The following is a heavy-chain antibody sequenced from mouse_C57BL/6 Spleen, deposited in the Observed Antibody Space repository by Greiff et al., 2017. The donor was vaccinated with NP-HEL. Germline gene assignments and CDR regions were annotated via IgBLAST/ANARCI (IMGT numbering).Heavy chain of an antibody. CDR1: GYTFTSYW. CDR3: ARSRGYYSNYVDFDY. Sequence: VQLQQPGAELVKPGASVKLSCKASGYTFTSYWMHWVKQRPGRGLEWIGRIDPNSGGTKYNEKFKSTATLTVDKPSSTAYMPLSSLTSEDSAVYYCARSRGYYSNYVDFDYWGQGTTLTVSS. CDR2: IDPNSGGT. V-gene: IGHV1-72*01. J-gene: IGHJ2*01. D-gene: IGHD2-5*01.